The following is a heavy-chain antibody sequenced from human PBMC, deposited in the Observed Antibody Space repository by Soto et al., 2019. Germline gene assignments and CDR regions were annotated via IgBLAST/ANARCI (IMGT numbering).Heavy chain of an antibody. CDR1: GGSISSSSYY. Sequence: SETLSLTCTVSGGSISSSSYYWGWIRQPPGKGLELIGSIFYSGSTYYNPSLKSRVTISVDTSKNQFSLKLSSVTAADTAVYYCARQDGYVMDVWGKGTTVTVSS. D-gene: IGHD5-18*01. V-gene: IGHV4-39*01. CDR2: IFYSGST. J-gene: IGHJ6*03. CDR3: ARQDGYVMDV.